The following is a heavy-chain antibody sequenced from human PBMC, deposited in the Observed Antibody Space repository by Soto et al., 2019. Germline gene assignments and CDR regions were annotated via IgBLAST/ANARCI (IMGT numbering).Heavy chain of an antibody. J-gene: IGHJ5*02. CDR3: ARERPDGARLDP. CDR2: IYHSGST. Sequence: QVQLQESGPGLVKPSQTLSLTCTVSGGSISSGDYYWSWIRQPPGKGLEWIGYIYHSGSTYHNPSVKSRVTISVDPSKNQFSLKLSSVTAADTAVYYCARERPDGARLDPWGQGTLVTVSS. CDR1: GGSISSGDYY. V-gene: IGHV4-30-4*01. D-gene: IGHD6-6*01.